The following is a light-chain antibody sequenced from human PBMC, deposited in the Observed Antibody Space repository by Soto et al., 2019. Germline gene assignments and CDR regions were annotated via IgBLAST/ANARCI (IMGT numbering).Light chain of an antibody. CDR1: RSNIGRNF. CDR2: RNN. J-gene: IGLJ3*02. CDR3: AGWDDALDAQV. V-gene: IGLV1-47*01. Sequence: QSVLTQSPSASGTPGQRVTISCSGSRSNIGRNFVYWYQHVPGTAPRLLILRNNDRPSGVPDRFSCSNSGRSVSLAISGLRSDEEATDYCAGWDDALDAQVFGGGTKLTVL.